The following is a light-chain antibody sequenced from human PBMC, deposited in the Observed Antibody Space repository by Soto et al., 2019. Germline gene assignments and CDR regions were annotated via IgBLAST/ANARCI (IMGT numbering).Light chain of an antibody. CDR1: QSVTSRH. CDR3: QHYGSSPYT. CDR2: GAS. J-gene: IGKJ2*01. V-gene: IGKV3-20*01. Sequence: EIVLTQSPGTLSLSPGERATLSCRASQSVTSRHLAWYQQKPGQAPRLLIYGASSRATGIPDRFSGSGSGTDFTLTISRLEPEYFAVYYCQHYGSSPYTFGQGTNLEIK.